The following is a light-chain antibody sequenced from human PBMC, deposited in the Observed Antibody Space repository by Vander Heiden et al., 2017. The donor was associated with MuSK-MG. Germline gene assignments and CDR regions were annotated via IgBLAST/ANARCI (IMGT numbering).Light chain of an antibody. Sequence: EIVMTQSPATLSVSPGERATLSCRASQSVSSNLAWYQQKPGQAPRLLIYAASTRATGIPARFSGSRSGTEFTLTISSLQSEDFAVYYCQHDNTWSGTFGQGTKVEIK. CDR1: QSVSSN. J-gene: IGKJ1*01. CDR3: QHDNTWSGT. CDR2: AAS. V-gene: IGKV3-15*01.